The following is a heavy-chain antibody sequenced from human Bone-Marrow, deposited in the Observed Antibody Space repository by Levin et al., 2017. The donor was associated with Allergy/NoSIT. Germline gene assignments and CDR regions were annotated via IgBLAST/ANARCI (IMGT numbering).Heavy chain of an antibody. V-gene: IGHV4-59*02. CDR2: ISYSEIT. Sequence: SSQTLSLTCTVSSGSVRHFSWSWIRQSPGKGLEWIGYISYSEITNYNPSLKGRVTILLDTSKNQFSLKLNSVTAADTAIYYCAREGWGDAAMVEGMDVWGQGTTVTVSS. CDR1: SGSVRHFS. CDR3: AREGWGDAAMVEGMDV. J-gene: IGHJ6*02. D-gene: IGHD5-18*01.